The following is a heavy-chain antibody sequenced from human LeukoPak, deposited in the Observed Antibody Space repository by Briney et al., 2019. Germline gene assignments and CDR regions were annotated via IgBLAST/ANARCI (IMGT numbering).Heavy chain of an antibody. J-gene: IGHJ3*02. Sequence: SETLSLTCTVSGGSISSYYWSWIRQPPGKGLEWIGYIYTSGSTNYNPSLKSRVTISVDTSKIQFSLRLNSVTAADTAVYYCAVSTVGAPVPQPFDIWGQGTLVTVSS. CDR1: GGSISSYY. D-gene: IGHD4-23*01. CDR2: IYTSGST. CDR3: AVSTVGAPVPQPFDI. V-gene: IGHV4-4*09.